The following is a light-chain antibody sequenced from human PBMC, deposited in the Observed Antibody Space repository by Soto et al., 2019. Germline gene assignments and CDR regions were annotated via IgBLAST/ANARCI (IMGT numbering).Light chain of an antibody. J-gene: IGLJ2*01. CDR3: QTWATGIVV. V-gene: IGLV4-69*01. CDR1: SGHSSYA. Sequence: QPVLTQSPSAYASLGASVKLTCTLSSGHSSYAIAWHQQQPEKGPRYLMKLNSDGSHSKGDGIPDRFSGSSSGAERYLTISSLQSEDEADYYCQTWATGIVVFGGGTKLTVL. CDR2: LNSDGSH.